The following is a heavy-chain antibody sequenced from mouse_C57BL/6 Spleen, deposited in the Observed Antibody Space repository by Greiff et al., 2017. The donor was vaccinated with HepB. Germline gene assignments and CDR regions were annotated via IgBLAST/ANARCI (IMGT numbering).Heavy chain of an antibody. D-gene: IGHD1-1*01. CDR1: GYTFTSYW. CDR3: ARDGPYYYGSSWFAY. V-gene: IGHV1-53*01. Sequence: QVQLQQPGTELVKPGASVKLSCKASGYTFTSYWMHWVKQRPGQGLEWIGNINPSNGGTNYNEKFKSKATLTVDKSSSTAYMQLSSLTSEDSAVYDCARDGPYYYGSSWFAYWGQGTLVTVSA. CDR2: INPSNGGT. J-gene: IGHJ3*01.